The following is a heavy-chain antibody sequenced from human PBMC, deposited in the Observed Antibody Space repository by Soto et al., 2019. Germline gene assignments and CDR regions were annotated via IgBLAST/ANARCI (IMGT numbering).Heavy chain of an antibody. J-gene: IGHJ4*02. D-gene: IGHD3-22*01. V-gene: IGHV5-10-1*01. Sequence: GESLKICCNGSGYSFTSYWISWVRQMPGKGLEWMGRIDPSDSYTNYSPSFQGHVTISADKSISTAYLQWSSLKASDTAMYYFSRNVMMGDSSGYYSLNEVDYWAQGTLVTVSS. CDR1: GYSFTSYW. CDR2: IDPSDSYT. CDR3: SRNVMMGDSSGYYSLNEVDY.